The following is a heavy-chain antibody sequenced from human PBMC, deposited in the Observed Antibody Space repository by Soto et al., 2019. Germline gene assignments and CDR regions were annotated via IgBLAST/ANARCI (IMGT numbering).Heavy chain of an antibody. CDR1: GGTFSSYA. J-gene: IGHJ5*02. CDR3: ARDSSPATVVDL. CDR2: IIPIFGTT. D-gene: IGHD2-15*01. V-gene: IGHV1-69*13. Sequence: GASVKVSCKASGGTFSSYAISWVRQAPGQGLEWMGGIIPIFGTTNYAQKLQGRVTMTADASTSTAYMELRSLRSDDTAVYYCARDSSPATVVDLWGQGTLVTAPQ.